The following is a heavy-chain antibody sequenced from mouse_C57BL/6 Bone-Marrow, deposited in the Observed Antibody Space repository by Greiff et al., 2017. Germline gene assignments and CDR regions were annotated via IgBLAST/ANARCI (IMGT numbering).Heavy chain of an antibody. CDR2: INPSSGYT. V-gene: IGHV1-7*01. CDR3: SRVLRFWFAY. J-gene: IGHJ3*01. CDR1: GYTFTSYW. D-gene: IGHD1-1*01. Sequence: QVQLKQSGAELAKPGASVKLSCKASGYTFTSYWMHWVKQRPGQGLEWIGYINPSSGYTKYNQKFKDKATLTADKSSSTAYMQLCSLTYEDSAVYYCSRVLRFWFAYWGQGTLVTVSA.